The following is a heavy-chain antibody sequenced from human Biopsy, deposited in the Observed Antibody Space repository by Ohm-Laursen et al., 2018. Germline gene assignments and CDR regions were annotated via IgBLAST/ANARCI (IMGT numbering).Heavy chain of an antibody. Sequence: ASVKVSCKGSGYSFTNFGITWVRQAPGQGLEWLGWINAKTGDTNYAQKFQGRVTMTRDTSISTAYVDLSSLRSDDTAVYYCTRGGYYYDSLAYYYWFDPWGQGTLVTVPS. CDR1: GYSFTNFG. CDR3: TRGGYYYDSLAYYYWFDP. V-gene: IGHV1-2*02. CDR2: INAKTGDT. D-gene: IGHD3-22*01. J-gene: IGHJ5*02.